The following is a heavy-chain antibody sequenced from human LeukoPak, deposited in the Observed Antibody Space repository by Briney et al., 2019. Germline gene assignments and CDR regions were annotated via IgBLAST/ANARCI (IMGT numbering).Heavy chain of an antibody. Sequence: GGSLRLSCAASGFTFSNYNMNWVRQAPGKGLEWVSSISSSSSTIYYADSVKGRFTISRDNAKNSLYLQMNSLRAEDTAVYYCARAHHRRVYDYVWGSYPYWGQGTLVTVSS. CDR1: GFTFSNYN. J-gene: IGHJ4*02. V-gene: IGHV3-48*01. CDR3: ARAHHRRVYDYVWGSYPY. CDR2: ISSSSSTI. D-gene: IGHD3-16*02.